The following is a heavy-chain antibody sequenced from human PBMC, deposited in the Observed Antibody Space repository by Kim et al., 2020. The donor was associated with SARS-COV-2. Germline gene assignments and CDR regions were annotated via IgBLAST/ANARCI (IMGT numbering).Heavy chain of an antibody. V-gene: IGHV3-30*18. CDR3: AKDLVWFGEYDAFDI. CDR1: GFTFSSYG. J-gene: IGHJ3*02. D-gene: IGHD3-10*01. Sequence: GGSLRLSCAASGFTFSSYGMHWVRQAPGKGLEWVAVISYDGSNKYYADSVKGRFTISRDNSKSTLYLQMNSLRAEDTAVYYCAKDLVWFGEYDAFDIWGQGTMVTVSS. CDR2: ISYDGSNK.